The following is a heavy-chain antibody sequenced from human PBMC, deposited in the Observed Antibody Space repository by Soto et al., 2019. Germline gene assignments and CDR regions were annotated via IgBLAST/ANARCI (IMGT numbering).Heavy chain of an antibody. CDR1: GFTFSSYG. CDR2: IWYDGSNK. Sequence: PGGSLRLSCAASGFTFSSYGMHWVRQAPGKGLEWVAVIWYDGSNKYYADSVKGRFTISRDNSKNTLYLQMNSLRAEDTAVYYCARIAVARDAFDIWGQGTMVTVSS. J-gene: IGHJ3*02. CDR3: ARIAVARDAFDI. V-gene: IGHV3-33*01. D-gene: IGHD6-19*01.